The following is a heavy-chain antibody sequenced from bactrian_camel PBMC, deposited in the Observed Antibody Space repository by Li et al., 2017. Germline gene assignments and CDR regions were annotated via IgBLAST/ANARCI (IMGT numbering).Heavy chain of an antibody. CDR1: EDTYTNNF. Sequence: HVQLVESGGGRVQAGGSLRLSCTVVSEDTYTNNFWGWFRQYPGKEREGVSCISFRGIDTYAHSVRGRFTISRDDAKNTVYLQMNSLKLEDTGLYYCAASGLLSCGGNWRFVTAGQFIGWARGPRSPSP. V-gene: IGHV3S60*01. D-gene: IGHD1*01. CDR2: ISFRGIDT. J-gene: IGHJ4*01.